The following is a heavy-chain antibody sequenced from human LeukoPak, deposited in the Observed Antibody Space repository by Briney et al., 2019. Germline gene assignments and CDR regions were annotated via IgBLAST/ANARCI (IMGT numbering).Heavy chain of an antibody. Sequence: GGSLRLSCAASGFTFSTYWMTWVRQAPGKGLEWVANINQDGTGKNYVDSVKGRFTISRDNAKNSLYLQMNSLRAEDTAVYYCARNIGDYWGQGTLVTVSS. D-gene: IGHD5-12*01. CDR2: INQDGTGK. CDR3: ARNIGDY. J-gene: IGHJ4*02. V-gene: IGHV3-7*04. CDR1: GFTFSTYW.